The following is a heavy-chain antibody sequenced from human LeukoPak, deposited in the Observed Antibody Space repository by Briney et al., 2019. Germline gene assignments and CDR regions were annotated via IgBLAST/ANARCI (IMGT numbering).Heavy chain of an antibody. J-gene: IGHJ6*02. V-gene: IGHV3-30*18. CDR1: GFTFSSYG. CDR2: ISYDGSNK. CDR3: AKGFLLRSYYYYGMDV. D-gene: IGHD3-3*01. Sequence: GGSLRLSCAASGFTFSSYGMHWVRQAPGKGLEWVAVISYDGSNKYYADSVKGRFTISRDNAKNSLYLQMNSLRAEDTALYYCAKGFLLRSYYYYGMDVWGQGTTVTVSS.